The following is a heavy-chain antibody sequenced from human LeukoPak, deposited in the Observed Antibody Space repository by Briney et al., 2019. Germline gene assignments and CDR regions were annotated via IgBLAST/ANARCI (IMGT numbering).Heavy chain of an antibody. CDR2: ISSSSSTI. CDR3: ARDSVVHLKGGYFDY. D-gene: IGHD1-1*01. Sequence: GGSLRLSCAASGFTFSSYSMNWVRQAPGKGLEWVSYISSSSSTIYYADSVKGRFTISRDNAKNSLYLQMNSLRAEDTAVYYCARDSVVHLKGGYFDYWGQGTTVTVSS. CDR1: GFTFSSYS. V-gene: IGHV3-48*01. J-gene: IGHJ4*03.